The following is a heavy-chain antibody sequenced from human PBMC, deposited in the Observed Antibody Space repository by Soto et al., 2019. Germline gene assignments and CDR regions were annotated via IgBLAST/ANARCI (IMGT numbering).Heavy chain of an antibody. CDR3: ASIPTGVNAFHI. D-gene: IGHD7-27*01. CDR2: ISYDGSNK. V-gene: IGHV3-30-3*01. J-gene: IGHJ3*02. CDR1: GFTFSSYA. Sequence: LRLSCAASGFTFSSYAMHWVRQAPGKGLEWVAVISYDGSNKYYADSVKGRFTISRDNSKNTLYLQMNSLRSEDTAVYYCASIPTGVNAFHIWGQGTMVTVSS.